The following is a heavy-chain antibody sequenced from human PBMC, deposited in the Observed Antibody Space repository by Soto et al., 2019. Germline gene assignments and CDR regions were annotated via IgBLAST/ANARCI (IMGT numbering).Heavy chain of an antibody. CDR1: GFTFRTYA. J-gene: IGHJ4*02. CDR2: ISGSGSFT. Sequence: LRLSCAASGFTFRTYAMNWVRQAPGKGLEWISAISGSGSFTHCADSVRGRFTISRDNSQNQLYLQMNNLRGDDTAMYYCAKIPTGSGSSKFDYWGQGIQVTVSS. D-gene: IGHD3-10*01. CDR3: AKIPTGSGSSKFDY. V-gene: IGHV3-23*01.